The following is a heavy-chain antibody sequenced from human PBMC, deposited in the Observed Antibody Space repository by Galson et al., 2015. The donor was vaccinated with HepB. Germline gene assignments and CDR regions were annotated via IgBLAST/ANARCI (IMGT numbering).Heavy chain of an antibody. J-gene: IGHJ3*02. Sequence: SETLSLTCTVSGGSISSSSYYWGWIRQPPGKGLEWIGSIYYSGSTYYNPSLKSRVTISVDTSKNQFSLKLSSVTAADTAVYYCARLPDIVVVVAAPNLAFDIWGQGTMVTVSS. V-gene: IGHV4-39*01. D-gene: IGHD2-15*01. CDR3: ARLPDIVVVVAAPNLAFDI. CDR1: GGSISSSSYY. CDR2: IYYSGST.